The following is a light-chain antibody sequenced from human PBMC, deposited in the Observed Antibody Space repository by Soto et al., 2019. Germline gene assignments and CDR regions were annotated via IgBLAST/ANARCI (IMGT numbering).Light chain of an antibody. CDR1: SSDVGRYDY. CDR2: DVS. CDR3: CSFAGSYTYV. J-gene: IGLJ1*01. Sequence: QSVLTQPPSASGSPGQSVTISCTGTSSDVGRYDYVSWYQQHPGKAPKLTIYDVSERPSGVPDRFSGSKFGNTASLTISGLQAEDEADYSCCSFAGSYTYVFGTGTKVTVL. V-gene: IGLV2-11*01.